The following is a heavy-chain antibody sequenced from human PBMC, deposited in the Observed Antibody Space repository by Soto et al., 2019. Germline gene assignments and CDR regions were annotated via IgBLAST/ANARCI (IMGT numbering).Heavy chain of an antibody. CDR2: IWYDGSNK. V-gene: IGHV3-33*01. D-gene: IGHD5-12*01. Sequence: QVQLVESGGGVVQPGRSLRLSCAASGFTFSSYGMHWVRQAPGKGLEWVAVIWYDGSNKYYADSVKGRFTISRDNSKNTLYLQMNSLRAEDTAVYYCARNPPWLRSGSTQYYYYGMDVWGQGTTVTVSS. CDR3: ARNPPWLRSGSTQYYYYGMDV. CDR1: GFTFSSYG. J-gene: IGHJ6*02.